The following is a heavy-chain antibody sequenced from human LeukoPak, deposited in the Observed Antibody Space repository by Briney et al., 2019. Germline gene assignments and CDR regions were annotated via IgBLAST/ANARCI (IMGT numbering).Heavy chain of an antibody. J-gene: IGHJ4*02. CDR2: IYHSGST. CDR3: ARASSRGTMVRGVFDY. D-gene: IGHD3-10*01. CDR1: GGSISSGGYS. Sequence: SQTLSLTCAVSGGSISSGGYSWSWIRQPPGKCLEWIGYIYHSGSTYYNPSLKSRVTMSVDRSKNQFSLKLSSVTAADTAVYYCARASSRGTMVRGVFDYWGQGTLVTVSS. V-gene: IGHV4-30-2*01.